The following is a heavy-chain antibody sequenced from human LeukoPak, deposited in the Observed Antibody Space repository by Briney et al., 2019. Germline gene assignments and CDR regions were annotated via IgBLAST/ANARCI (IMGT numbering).Heavy chain of an antibody. V-gene: IGHV3-30-3*01. J-gene: IGHJ4*02. Sequence: GGSLRLSCVASGFTFSSYAMHWVRQAPGKGLEWVAVISYDGSNKYYADSVKGRFTISRDNSKNTLYLQMNSLRAEDTAVYYCARSYSSSLTPFDYWGQGTLVTVSS. CDR1: GFTFSSYA. D-gene: IGHD6-13*01. CDR2: ISYDGSNK. CDR3: ARSYSSSLTPFDY.